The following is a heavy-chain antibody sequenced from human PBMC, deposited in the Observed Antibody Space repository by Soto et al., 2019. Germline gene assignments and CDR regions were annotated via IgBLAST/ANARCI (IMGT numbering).Heavy chain of an antibody. CDR3: ASSPYTWNLWMNY. CDR2: VYHIGMT. J-gene: IGHJ4*02. Sequence: SETLSLTCTVSGGSISSSIWWSWVRQSPGKGLEWIGEVYHIGMTNYNRSLKSRVTMSVDKAENQFSLKLTSVTAADTAVYYCASSPYTWNLWMNYWGRGTLVTVSS. D-gene: IGHD1-1*01. CDR1: GGSISSSIW. V-gene: IGHV4-4*02.